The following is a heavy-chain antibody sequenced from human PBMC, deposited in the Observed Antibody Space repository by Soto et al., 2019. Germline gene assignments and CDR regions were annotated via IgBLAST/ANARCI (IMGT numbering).Heavy chain of an antibody. Sequence: XETLFLTGTVSGGSISSSSYYWGWIRQPPGKGLEWIGSIYYSGSTYYNPSLKSRVTISVDTSKNQFSLKLSSATAADTAVYYCARPYSNYAYGMDVWGQGTTVTVSS. CDR3: ARPYSNYAYGMDV. D-gene: IGHD4-4*01. CDR1: GGSISSSSYY. J-gene: IGHJ6*02. CDR2: IYYSGST. V-gene: IGHV4-39*01.